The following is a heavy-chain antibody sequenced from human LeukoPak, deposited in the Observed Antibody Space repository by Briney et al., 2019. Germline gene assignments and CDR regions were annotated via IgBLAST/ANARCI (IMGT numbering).Heavy chain of an antibody. D-gene: IGHD6-19*01. CDR3: ARSDSSGLTFDY. CDR2: TNPNSGNT. Sequence: ASVKVSCKASGYTFTSYDINWVRQATGQGLEWMGWTNPNSGNTGYAQKFQGRVTMTRNTSISTAYMELSSLRSEDTAVYYCARSDSSGLTFDYWGQGTLVTVSS. J-gene: IGHJ4*02. V-gene: IGHV1-8*01. CDR1: GYTFTSYD.